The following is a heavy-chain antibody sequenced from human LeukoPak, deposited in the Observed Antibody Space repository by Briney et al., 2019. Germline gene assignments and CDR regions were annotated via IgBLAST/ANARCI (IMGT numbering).Heavy chain of an antibody. CDR3: ARSPTAINGYFDP. V-gene: IGHV3-23*01. D-gene: IGHD2-2*01. CDR1: GFTFSSYA. Sequence: GGSLRLSCAASGFTFSSYAMNWVRQAPGKGLKWVSVISGGGGSTYYADSVKGRFTISRDNSKNTMYLQMNSLRADDPAVYYCARSPTAINGYFDPWGQGTLVTVSS. J-gene: IGHJ5*02. CDR2: ISGGGGST.